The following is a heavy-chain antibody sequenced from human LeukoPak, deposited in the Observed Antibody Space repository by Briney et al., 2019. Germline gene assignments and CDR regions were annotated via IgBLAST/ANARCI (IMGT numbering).Heavy chain of an antibody. CDR3: ARGLAAAGTRGPY. Sequence: GGSLRLSCAASGFTFRDYNMSWIRQAPGKGLEYISYINTGGGSIYYAGSVKGRFTISRDNAKNSLYLQMNSLRADDTAVYYCARGLAAAGTRGPYWGQGTLVTVSS. V-gene: IGHV3-11*04. D-gene: IGHD6-13*01. CDR2: INTGGGSI. J-gene: IGHJ4*02. CDR1: GFTFRDYN.